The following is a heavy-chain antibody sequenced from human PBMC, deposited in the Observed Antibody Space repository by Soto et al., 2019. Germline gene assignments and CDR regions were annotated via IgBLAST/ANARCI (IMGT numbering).Heavy chain of an antibody. Sequence: ASVKVSCKASGYTFTSYDINWVRQATGQGLEWMGWMNPNSGNTGYAQKFQGRVAMTRNTSISTAYMELSSLRSEDTAVYYCARGSSCTNGVCRDAFDIWGQGTMVTVSS. CDR3: ARGSSCTNGVCRDAFDI. CDR1: GYTFTSYD. CDR2: MNPNSGNT. V-gene: IGHV1-8*01. D-gene: IGHD2-8*01. J-gene: IGHJ3*02.